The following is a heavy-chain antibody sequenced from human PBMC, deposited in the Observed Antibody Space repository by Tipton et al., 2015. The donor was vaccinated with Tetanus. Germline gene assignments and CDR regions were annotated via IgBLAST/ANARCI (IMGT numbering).Heavy chain of an antibody. J-gene: IGHJ5*02. V-gene: IGHV4-39*01. CDR2: IYYNGNT. Sequence: TLSLTCTVSGGSVSNSFYLWGWIRQPPGKGLEWIGNIYYNGNTYYNPSLKSRVNISEDTSKNQFSLKLRSVTAADTAVYYCARNYNSGWYSGGKGWFDPWGQGTLVTVSS. D-gene: IGHD6-19*01. CDR1: GGSVSNSFYL. CDR3: ARNYNSGWYSGGKGWFDP.